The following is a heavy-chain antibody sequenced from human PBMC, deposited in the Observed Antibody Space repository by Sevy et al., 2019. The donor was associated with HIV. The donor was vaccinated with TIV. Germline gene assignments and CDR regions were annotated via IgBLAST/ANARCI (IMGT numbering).Heavy chain of an antibody. CDR1: GFTFSTYT. CDR3: AKGDSTFYGMDV. Sequence: GGSLRLSCAASGFTFSTYTMNWVRQAPGKGLEWVSAISGSGGSTYYADSVKGRFTISRDKSKNTVYLQMNSRRAEDTAVYYCAKGDSTFYGMDVWGQGTTVTVSS. V-gene: IGHV3-23*01. J-gene: IGHJ6*02. D-gene: IGHD2-2*01. CDR2: ISGSGGST.